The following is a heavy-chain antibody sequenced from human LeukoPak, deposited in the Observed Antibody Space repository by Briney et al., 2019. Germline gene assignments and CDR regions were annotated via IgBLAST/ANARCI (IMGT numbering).Heavy chain of an antibody. CDR3: GRDLTTPDHLGYYYNMDV. J-gene: IGHJ6*02. CDR2: ISSDGTNK. Sequence: GGSLRLSCVASGFTFRSHAMHWVRQAPGKGLEWVIVISSDGTNKYYADSVKGRFTVSRDNSKNTLYLQMNSLRDKDTAVYYCGRDLTTPDHLGYYYNMDVWGQGTTVTVSS. CDR1: GFTFRSHA. D-gene: IGHD2-15*01. V-gene: IGHV3-30-3*01.